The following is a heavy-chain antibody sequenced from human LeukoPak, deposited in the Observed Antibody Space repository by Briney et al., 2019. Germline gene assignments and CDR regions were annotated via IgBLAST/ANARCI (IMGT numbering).Heavy chain of an antibody. V-gene: IGHV1-46*01. CDR2: INPSGGST. CDR3: ASSTMVRGVMVWFGP. J-gene: IGHJ5*02. Sequence: ASVKVSCKASGYTFTSYYMHWVRQAPGQGLEWMGIINPSGGSTSYAQKFQGRVTMTRDMSTSTVYMELSSLRSEDTAVYYCASSTMVRGVMVWFGPWGQGTLVTVSS. CDR1: GYTFTSYY. D-gene: IGHD3-10*01.